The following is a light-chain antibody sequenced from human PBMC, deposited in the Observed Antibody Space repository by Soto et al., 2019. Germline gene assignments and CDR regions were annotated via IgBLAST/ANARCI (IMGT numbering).Light chain of an antibody. CDR3: QQYDVSPPIT. V-gene: IGKV3-20*01. J-gene: IGKJ5*01. CDR1: QSVSSSY. Sequence: EIVLTQSTATLSLSPGERATLSCRAIQSVSSSYLAWYQQKPGQPPRLLIYGISSRANGIPDRFSGSGSGTDFTLTISRLEPEDYAVYYCQQYDVSPPITFGQGTRLEIK. CDR2: GIS.